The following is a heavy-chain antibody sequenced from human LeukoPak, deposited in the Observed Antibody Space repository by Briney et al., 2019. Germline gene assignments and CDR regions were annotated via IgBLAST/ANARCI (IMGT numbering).Heavy chain of an antibody. CDR1: GFTFDDYV. V-gene: IGHV3-43*02. J-gene: IGHJ5*02. CDR3: ATQNPPGSGYYDTYNWFDP. D-gene: IGHD5-12*01. Sequence: GGSLRLSCTASGFTFDDYVMHWVRQAPGKGLDWFFLISGDGSGTYYADSVKGRFTISRDNSKNSLFLHMSGLRAEDTALYYCATQNPPGSGYYDTYNWFDPWGQGTLVTVAS. CDR2: ISGDGSGT.